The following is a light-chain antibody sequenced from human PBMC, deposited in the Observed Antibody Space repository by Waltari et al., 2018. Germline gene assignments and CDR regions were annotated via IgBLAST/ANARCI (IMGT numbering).Light chain of an antibody. CDR2: RNN. CDR3: AAWDDSLSAGV. V-gene: IGLV1-47*01. Sequence: QSVLTQPPSASETPGQRVTISCSGSSSNIGSNYVYWYQQLPGTAPKLLIHRNNQRPSGAPAGFAGSKSGTSASLAISGLRSEDEADYYCAAWDDSLSAGVFGGGTKLTVL. CDR1: SSNIGSNY. J-gene: IGLJ3*02.